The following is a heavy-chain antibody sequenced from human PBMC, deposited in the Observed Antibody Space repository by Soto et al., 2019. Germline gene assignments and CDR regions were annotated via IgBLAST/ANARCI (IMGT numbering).Heavy chain of an antibody. CDR2: IAWTGTR. CDR3: ARDGKRGYDCDY. V-gene: IGHV3-48*02. J-gene: IGHJ4*01. CDR1: GFTFSDYS. D-gene: IGHD5-12*01. Sequence: GGSLRLSCAASGFTFSDYSMNWVRQGPGKGLEWVSHIAWTGTRYYADSVKGRFTISRDNGKNSLYLQMDSLRDEDTAVYYCARDGKRGYDCDYWGHGTLVTVSS.